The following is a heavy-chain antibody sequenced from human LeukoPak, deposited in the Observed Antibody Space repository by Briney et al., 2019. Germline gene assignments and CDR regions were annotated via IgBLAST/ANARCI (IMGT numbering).Heavy chain of an antibody. CDR2: INPNSGGT. CDR3: ARVGEFGELPELDY. CDR1: GHTFTGYY. Sequence: GASVKVSCKASGHTFTGYYMHWVRQAPGQGLEWMGWINPNSGGTNYAQKFQGRVTMTRDTSISTAYMELSRLRSDDTAVYYCARVGEFGELPELDYWGQGTLVTVSS. J-gene: IGHJ4*02. D-gene: IGHD3-10*01. V-gene: IGHV1-2*02.